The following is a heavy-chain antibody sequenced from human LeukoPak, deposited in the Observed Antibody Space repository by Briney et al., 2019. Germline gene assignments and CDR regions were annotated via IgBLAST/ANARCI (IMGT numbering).Heavy chain of an antibody. Sequence: SSETLSLTCTVSGGSMNYYCWSWIRQPAGKGLEWIGRIYYSGDAEDNPSLKSRFTMSVDTSKSQFSLNLNSVTAADTALYYCARDRGSHSRYGFDYWGQGILVTVSS. J-gene: IGHJ4*02. D-gene: IGHD2-2*01. V-gene: IGHV4-4*07. CDR1: GGSMNYYC. CDR3: ARDRGSHSRYGFDY. CDR2: IYYSGDA.